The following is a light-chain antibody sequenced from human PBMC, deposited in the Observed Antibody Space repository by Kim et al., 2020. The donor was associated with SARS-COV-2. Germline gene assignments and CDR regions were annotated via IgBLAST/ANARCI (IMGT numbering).Light chain of an antibody. CDR2: DAS. Sequence: SPADRASLSCRASQSVSSYLAWYQQKPGQAPRLLIYDASNRATGIPARFSGSGSGTDFTLTISSLEPEDFAVYYCQQRSNWPPLTFGGGTKVDIK. V-gene: IGKV3-11*01. CDR3: QQRSNWPPLT. CDR1: QSVSSY. J-gene: IGKJ4*01.